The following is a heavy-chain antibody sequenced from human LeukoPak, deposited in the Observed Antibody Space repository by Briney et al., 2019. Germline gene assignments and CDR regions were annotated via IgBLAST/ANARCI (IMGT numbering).Heavy chain of an antibody. D-gene: IGHD1-26*01. CDR1: GGSISSSSYY. CDR2: IYYSGST. Sequence: PSETLSLTCTVSGGSISSSSYYWGWIRQPPGRGLEWIGTIYYSGSTYYNPSLKSRVTISVDTSKNQFSLKLSSVTAADTAVYYCAREVVGTTPFDPWGQGTLVTVSS. V-gene: IGHV4-39*07. CDR3: AREVVGTTPFDP. J-gene: IGHJ5*02.